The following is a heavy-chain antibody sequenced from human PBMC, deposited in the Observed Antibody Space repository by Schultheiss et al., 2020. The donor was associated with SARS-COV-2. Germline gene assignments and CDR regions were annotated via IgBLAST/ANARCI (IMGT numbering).Heavy chain of an antibody. V-gene: IGHV3-23*01. D-gene: IGHD4-23*01. Sequence: GESLKISCAASGFTFSSYAMSWVRQAPGKGLEWVSAISGSGGSTYYADSVKGRFTISRDNSKNTLYLQMNSLRAEDTAVYYCAKDPWRGQTTVITPFDYWGQGTLVTVSS. CDR3: AKDPWRGQTTVITPFDY. CDR2: ISGSGGST. J-gene: IGHJ4*02. CDR1: GFTFSSYA.